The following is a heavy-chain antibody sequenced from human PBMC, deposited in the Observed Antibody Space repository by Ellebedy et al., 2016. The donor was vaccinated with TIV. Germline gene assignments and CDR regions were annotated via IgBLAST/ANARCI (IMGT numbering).Heavy chain of an antibody. J-gene: IGHJ5*02. CDR2: IYQAGSEK. CDR1: GFSFRSYW. D-gene: IGHD4-17*01. CDR3: ARRGSYGDYAVQVNSWFDT. Sequence: PGGSLRLSCVASGFSFRSYWMSWVRQAPGKGLEWVANIYQAGSEKYYVDSVKGRFTISRDNAKNSLYLQMDSLRVNDTAVYYCARRGSYGDYAVQVNSWFDTWGQGTLVTVSS. V-gene: IGHV3-7*01.